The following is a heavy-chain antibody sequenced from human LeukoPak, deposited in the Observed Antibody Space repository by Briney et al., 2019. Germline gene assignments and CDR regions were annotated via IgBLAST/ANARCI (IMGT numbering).Heavy chain of an antibody. D-gene: IGHD3-10*01. V-gene: IGHV3-7*01. Sequence: GGSLRLSCAASGVTFSSLWMTWVRQAPGKGLEWVANINPDGSVKNYVDSMRGRFTISRDNAKNSLYLQMTSLRAGDTAVYYCARDRGYNSFDYWGQGTLVTVSS. CDR2: INPDGSVK. CDR1: GVTFSSLW. CDR3: ARDRGYNSFDY. J-gene: IGHJ4*02.